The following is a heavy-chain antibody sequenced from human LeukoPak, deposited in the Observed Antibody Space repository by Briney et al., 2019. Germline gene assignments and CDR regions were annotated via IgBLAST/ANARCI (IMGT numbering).Heavy chain of an antibody. D-gene: IGHD6-13*01. V-gene: IGHV3-15*01. J-gene: IGHJ4*02. CDR1: GFTFNNAW. CDR3: TTALVAAPGPPC. CDR2: IKSKTDGGTT. Sequence: PGGSLRLSCAASGFTFNNAWMSWVRQAPGKGLEWVGRIKSKTDGGTTDYAAPVEGRFTISRDDSKNTLYLQMNSLKTEDTAVYYCTTALVAAPGPPCWGQGTLVTVSS.